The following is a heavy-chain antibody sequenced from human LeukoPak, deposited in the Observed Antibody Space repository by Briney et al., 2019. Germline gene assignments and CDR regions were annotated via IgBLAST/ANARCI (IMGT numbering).Heavy chain of an antibody. CDR2: IHTSGNT. Sequence: PSETLSLTCTVSGGSISSGIYYWSWIRQPAGKGLEWIGRIHTSGNTNYNPSLKSRVTISVDSSKNQFSLRLSSVTAADTAVYYCARGSTAGLLWFGELSVLFDYWGQGTLVTVSS. CDR1: GGSISSGIYY. CDR3: ARGSTAGLLWFGELSVLFDY. V-gene: IGHV4-61*02. D-gene: IGHD3-10*01. J-gene: IGHJ4*02.